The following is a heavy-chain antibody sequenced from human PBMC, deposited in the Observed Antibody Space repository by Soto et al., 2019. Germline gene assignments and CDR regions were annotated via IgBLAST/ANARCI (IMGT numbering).Heavy chain of an antibody. J-gene: IGHJ4*02. CDR2: INAGNGNT. Sequence: ASVKVSCKASGYTFTSYAMHWVRQGPGQRLEWMGWINAGNGNTKYSQKFQGRVTITRDTSASTAYMELSSLRSEDTAVYYCARDGYCSGGSCYSKMGTFDYWGQGTLVTVSS. CDR3: ARDGYCSGGSCYSKMGTFDY. V-gene: IGHV1-3*01. CDR1: GYTFTSYA. D-gene: IGHD2-15*01.